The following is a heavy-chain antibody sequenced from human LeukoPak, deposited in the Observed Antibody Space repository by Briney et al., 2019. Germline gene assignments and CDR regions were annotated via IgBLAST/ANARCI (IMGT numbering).Heavy chain of an antibody. Sequence: GESLKISCEASGYIFTTYWIGWVRQKPGEGLEWMGIVYPVDYRTKYSPSFQGQVTISADRSINTGYLQWSSLKASDTAIYYCARHTASAMAGHDAFDVWGQGALVTVSS. J-gene: IGHJ3*01. CDR3: ARHTASAMAGHDAFDV. CDR2: VYPVDYRT. CDR1: GYIFTTYW. D-gene: IGHD6-19*01. V-gene: IGHV5-51*01.